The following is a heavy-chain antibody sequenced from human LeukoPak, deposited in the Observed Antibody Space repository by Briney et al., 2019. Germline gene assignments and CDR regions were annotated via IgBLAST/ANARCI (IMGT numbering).Heavy chain of an antibody. D-gene: IGHD2-8*01. Sequence: QAGGSLRLSCAASGFTFSNAWMSWVRQAPGKGLEWVSAITSSGGSTDYADSVKGRFTISRDNSKNTLYLQMNSLRAEDTAVYYCARCTNYVCYSLDFWGQGTLVTVSS. CDR1: GFTFSNAW. J-gene: IGHJ4*02. V-gene: IGHV3-23*01. CDR2: ITSSGGST. CDR3: ARCTNYVCYSLDF.